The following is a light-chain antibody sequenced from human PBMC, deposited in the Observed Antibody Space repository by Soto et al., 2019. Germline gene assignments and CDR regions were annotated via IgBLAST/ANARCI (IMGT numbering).Light chain of an antibody. Sequence: QAVVTQPPSASGSPGQSVTISCTGTSSDIGAYNYVSWYQQHPDKAPKFMIYEVTKRPSGVPDRFSGSKSGNTASLTISGLQAEDEADYYCASYAGSNNFVVFGGGTQLTVL. CDR3: ASYAGSNNFVV. J-gene: IGLJ2*01. CDR2: EVT. V-gene: IGLV2-8*01. CDR1: SSDIGAYNY.